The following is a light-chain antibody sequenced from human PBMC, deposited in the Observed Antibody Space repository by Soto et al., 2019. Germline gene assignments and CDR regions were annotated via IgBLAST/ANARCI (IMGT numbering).Light chain of an antibody. CDR1: SSDVGGYNY. Sequence: QSALTQPASVSGSPGQSITISCTGTSSDVGGYNYVSWYQQHPGKAPKLMIYDVSNRPSGVSNRFSGSKSGNTASLTISGLKAEEEADYYCSSYTSSSNDVFGTGTKLTVL. CDR2: DVS. CDR3: SSYTSSSNDV. J-gene: IGLJ1*01. V-gene: IGLV2-14*01.